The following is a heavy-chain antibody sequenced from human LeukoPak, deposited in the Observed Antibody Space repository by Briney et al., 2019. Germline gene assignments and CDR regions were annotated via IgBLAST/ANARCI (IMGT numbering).Heavy chain of an antibody. J-gene: IGHJ3*02. V-gene: IGHV1-24*01. D-gene: IGHD3-10*01. CDR2: FDPEDGET. CDR3: ATTIQPILWSNRDAFDI. Sequence: ASVKVSCKVSGYTLTELSMHWVRQAPGKGLEWMGGFDPEDGETIYAQKFQGRVTMTEDTSTDTAYMELSSLRSGDTAVYYCATTIQPILWSNRDAFDIWGQGTMVTVSS. CDR1: GYTLTELS.